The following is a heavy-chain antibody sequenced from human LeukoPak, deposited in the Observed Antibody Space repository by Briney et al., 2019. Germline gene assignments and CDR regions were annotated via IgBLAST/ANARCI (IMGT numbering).Heavy chain of an antibody. V-gene: IGHV1-8*02. CDR2: MNPNSGNT. D-gene: IGHD2-15*01. Sequence: GASVKVSCKASGYTFTSYDINWVRQATGQGLEWMGWMNPNSGNTGYAQKLQGRVTMTRNTSISTAYMELSSLRSEDTAVYYCARGQLLRCSGGSCYFDYWGQGTLVTVSS. CDR1: GYTFTSYD. CDR3: ARGQLLRCSGGSCYFDY. J-gene: IGHJ4*02.